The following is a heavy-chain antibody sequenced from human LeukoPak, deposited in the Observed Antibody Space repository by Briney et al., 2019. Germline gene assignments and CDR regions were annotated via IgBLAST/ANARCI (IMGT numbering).Heavy chain of an antibody. D-gene: IGHD1-1*01. V-gene: IGHV3-23*01. CDR1: GFTFSSYG. CDR3: ARDDPFDY. Sequence: GGSLRLSCAASGFTFSSYGMNWVRQAPGKGLEWVSAISSSGGGTYDADSVKGRFTSSRDNSKNTLYLQMNRLRAEDTAVYYCARDDPFDYWGQGTLVTVSS. CDR2: ISSSGGGT. J-gene: IGHJ4*02.